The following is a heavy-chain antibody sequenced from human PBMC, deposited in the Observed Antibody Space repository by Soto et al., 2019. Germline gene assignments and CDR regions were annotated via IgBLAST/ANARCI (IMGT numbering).Heavy chain of an antibody. Sequence: QVNLVESGGGAVQAGRSLRVSCATSGFIFSAYGMHWVRQAPGKGLEWVAFINYDGSSKFYGDSVKGRFTVSRDNSKNTRFLQLNSLRGEDTATYYCARCKQKVIHCAMDVWGQGATVTVTS. CDR1: GFIFSAYG. J-gene: IGHJ6*02. CDR3: ARCKQKVIHCAMDV. V-gene: IGHV3-33*01. D-gene: IGHD2-21*01. CDR2: INYDGSSK.